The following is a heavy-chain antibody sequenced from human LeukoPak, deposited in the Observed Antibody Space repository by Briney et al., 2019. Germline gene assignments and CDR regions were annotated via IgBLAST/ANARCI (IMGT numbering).Heavy chain of an antibody. CDR1: GGTFSSYA. Sequence: SVKVSLKASGGTFSSYAISWVRQAPGPGLEWMGGIIPIFGTANHAQKFQGRVTITADESTSTAYMELSSLRSEDTAVYYCARVTNNDSSGYYYYGMDVWGQGTTVTVS. CDR2: IIPIFGTA. J-gene: IGHJ6*02. V-gene: IGHV1-69*01. D-gene: IGHD3-22*01. CDR3: ARVTNNDSSGYYYYGMDV.